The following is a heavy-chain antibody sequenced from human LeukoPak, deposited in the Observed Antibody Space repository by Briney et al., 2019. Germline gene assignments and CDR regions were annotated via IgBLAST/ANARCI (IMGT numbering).Heavy chain of an antibody. CDR1: GGSISSSSYY. CDR2: IYYSGST. J-gene: IGHJ3*02. CDR3: ARRLGRAFDI. V-gene: IGHV4-39*01. D-gene: IGHD3-9*01. Sequence: SETLSLTCTVSGGSISSSSYYWGWIRQPPERGLEWIGLEWIGTIYYSGSTYYNPSLKTRVTISVDTSQNQFSLKLSSVTAADTALYYCARRLGRAFDIWGQGTMVTVSS.